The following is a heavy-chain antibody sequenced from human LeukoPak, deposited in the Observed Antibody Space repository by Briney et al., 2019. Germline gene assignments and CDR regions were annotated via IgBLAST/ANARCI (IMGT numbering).Heavy chain of an antibody. CDR2: ISSSGSTI. J-gene: IGHJ4*02. V-gene: IGHV3-48*03. CDR3: ARDPGWGHFDY. Sequence: GGSLRLSCAASGFTFSSYEMNWVRQAPGKGLEWVSYISSSGSTIYYADSVKGRFTISRDSAENSLYLQMNSLRAEDTAVYYCARDPGWGHFDYWGQGTLVTVSS. D-gene: IGHD3-16*01. CDR1: GFTFSSYE.